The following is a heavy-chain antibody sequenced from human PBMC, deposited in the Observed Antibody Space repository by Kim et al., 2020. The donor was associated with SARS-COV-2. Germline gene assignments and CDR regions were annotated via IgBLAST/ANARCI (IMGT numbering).Heavy chain of an antibody. CDR3: VGAQRGYCSGGSCYRGAFDI. Sequence: SETLSLTCAVYGGSFSGYYWSWIRQPPGKGLEWIGEINHSGSTNYNPSLNSRVTISVDTSKNQFSLKLSSVTAADTAVYYCVGAQRGYCSGGSCYRGAFDIWGQGTMVTVSS. V-gene: IGHV4-34*01. J-gene: IGHJ3*02. CDR2: INHSGST. D-gene: IGHD2-15*01. CDR1: GGSFSGYY.